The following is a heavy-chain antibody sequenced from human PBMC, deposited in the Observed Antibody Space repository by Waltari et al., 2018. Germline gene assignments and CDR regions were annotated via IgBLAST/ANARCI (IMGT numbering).Heavy chain of an antibody. J-gene: IGHJ5*02. CDR3: ARDRGWGWLDP. D-gene: IGHD3-10*01. CDR2: INQDGSGT. Sequence: EVQLVESGGGLVQPGGSLSLSCAASGFPFSSHWMNWVRQAPGKGLEWVALINQDGSGTYYVDSLKGRFTISRDNAKNSLYLQMNSLRVEDTAIYYCARDRGWGWLDPWGQGTLVTVSS. V-gene: IGHV3-7*01. CDR1: GFPFSSHW.